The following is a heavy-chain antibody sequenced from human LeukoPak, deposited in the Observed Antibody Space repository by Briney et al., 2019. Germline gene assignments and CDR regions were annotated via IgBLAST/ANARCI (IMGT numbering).Heavy chain of an antibody. J-gene: IGHJ4*02. CDR3: ARDPLYSSGSYYFDY. Sequence: GGSMRLSCAASGLAFSAYKMHWVRQAPRKGLVWVSRISTDGYTTDYADFVQGRFTASRDNTRNTWSLEMNSLRAEDTAVYYCARDPLYSSGSYYFDYWGQGTLVTVSS. CDR2: ISTDGYTT. V-gene: IGHV3-74*01. D-gene: IGHD6-19*01. CDR1: GLAFSAYK.